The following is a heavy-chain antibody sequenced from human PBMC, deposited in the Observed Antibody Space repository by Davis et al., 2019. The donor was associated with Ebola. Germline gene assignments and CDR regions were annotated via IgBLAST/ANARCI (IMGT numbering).Heavy chain of an antibody. CDR2: INPNSGGT. Sequence: ASVKVSCKASGYTFTSYGISWVRQAPGQGLEWMGWINPNSGGTNYAQKFQGRVTMTRDTSISTAYMELSRLRSDDTAVYYCAREYSSSYYYYYYMDVWGKGTTVTVSS. CDR3: AREYSSSYYYYYYMDV. J-gene: IGHJ6*03. D-gene: IGHD6-6*01. V-gene: IGHV1-2*02. CDR1: GYTFTSYG.